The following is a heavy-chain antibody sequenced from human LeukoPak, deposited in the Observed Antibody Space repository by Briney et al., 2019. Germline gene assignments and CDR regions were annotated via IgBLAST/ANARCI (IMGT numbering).Heavy chain of an antibody. CDR3: AKDRRYCSSTSCYTAPIGY. V-gene: IGHV3-23*01. CDR2: ISGNGGST. J-gene: IGHJ4*02. D-gene: IGHD2-2*02. CDR1: GFTFSNYA. Sequence: PGGSLRLSCAASGFTFSNYAMNWVRQAPGKGLEWVSAISGNGGSTNYADSVKGRFTISRDNSKNTLYLQMNSLRAEDTAVYYCAKDRRYCSSTSCYTAPIGYWGQGTLVTVSS.